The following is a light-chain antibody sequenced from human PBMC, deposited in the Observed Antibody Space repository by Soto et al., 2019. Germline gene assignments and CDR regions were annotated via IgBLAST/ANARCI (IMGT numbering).Light chain of an antibody. CDR2: AAS. J-gene: IGKJ2*01. V-gene: IGKV1-39*01. CDR1: QNISTY. Sequence: DIQMTQSPSSLSASVGERVTITCRASQNISTYLNWYQQKPGRDPKLLIYAASTLQSGVPSRFSGRGSGTDFTLTSNRLQPEDFAAYYYWQQSDSTPYTFGQGTKLDVK. CDR3: QQSDSTPYT.